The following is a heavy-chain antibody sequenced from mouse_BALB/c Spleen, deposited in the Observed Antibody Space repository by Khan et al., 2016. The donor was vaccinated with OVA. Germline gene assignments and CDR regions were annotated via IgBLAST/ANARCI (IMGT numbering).Heavy chain of an antibody. D-gene: IGHD3-3*01. CDR2: IDPENGDT. Sequence: VRLQQSGAELVRSGASVKLSCTASGFNIKDYYLHWVKQRPKQGLEWIGWIDPENGDTEYAPKFQGKATMTADTSSNTAYLQLSSLTSEATAVYSCNRADVGFAYWGQGTLVTVSA. V-gene: IGHV14-4*02. CDR1: GFNIKDYY. J-gene: IGHJ3*01. CDR3: NRADVGFAY.